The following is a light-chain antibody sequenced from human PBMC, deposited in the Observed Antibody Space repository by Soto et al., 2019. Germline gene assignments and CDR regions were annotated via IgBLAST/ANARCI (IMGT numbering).Light chain of an antibody. Sequence: DIQMTQSPSTLSASVGDRVTITCRASQSLSTWLAWYQQKPGKAPKLLIYKASSLETGVPSRFGASGSGTEFPLTISSLQPDDFATYYCQQYSGNPITFGQGTRLEIK. V-gene: IGKV1-5*03. J-gene: IGKJ5*01. CDR2: KAS. CDR3: QQYSGNPIT. CDR1: QSLSTW.